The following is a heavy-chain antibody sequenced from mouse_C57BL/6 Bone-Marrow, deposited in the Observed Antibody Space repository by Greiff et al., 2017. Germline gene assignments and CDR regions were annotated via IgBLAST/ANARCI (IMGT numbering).Heavy chain of an antibody. CDR2: ILPGRGCT. CDR1: GYTFTGYW. CDR3: ANYGYPWVAY. D-gene: IGHD2-2*01. V-gene: IGHV1-9*01. Sequence: QVQLQQSGAELMKPGASVKLSCKASGYTFTGYWIEWVKPRPGHGLEWIGEILPGRGCTNYNEKFKGKATFTADTSSNTAYMQLSSLTTEDYAIYYWANYGYPWVAYCGQGALVTVSA. J-gene: IGHJ3*01.